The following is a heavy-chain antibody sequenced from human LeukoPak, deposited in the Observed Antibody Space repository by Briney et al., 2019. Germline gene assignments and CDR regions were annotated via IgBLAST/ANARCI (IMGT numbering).Heavy chain of an antibody. D-gene: IGHD2-15*01. CDR2: IKKDGSQI. Sequence: GRSLRLSCAASGFTFSSYWISWVSQAPRKWLEWVANIKKDGSQIYYVDSVKGRFTIARDNSKNSVYLQLNSLRAEDTAVYYCARHDSNFEYWGQGTLVTVSS. CDR3: ARHDSNFEY. CDR1: GFTFSSYW. V-gene: IGHV3-7*01. J-gene: IGHJ4*02.